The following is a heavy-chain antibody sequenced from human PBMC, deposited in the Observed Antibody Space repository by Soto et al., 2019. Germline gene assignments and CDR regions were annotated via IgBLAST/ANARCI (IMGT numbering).Heavy chain of an antibody. Sequence: SVKVSCKASGGTFSSYAISWVRQAPGQGLEWMGGIIPIFGTANYAQKFQGRVTITADESTSTAYMELSSLRSEDTAVYYCARSITMVRGLDYWGQGTLVTVSS. J-gene: IGHJ4*02. CDR1: GGTFSSYA. CDR3: ARSITMVRGLDY. CDR2: IIPIFGTA. V-gene: IGHV1-69*13. D-gene: IGHD3-10*01.